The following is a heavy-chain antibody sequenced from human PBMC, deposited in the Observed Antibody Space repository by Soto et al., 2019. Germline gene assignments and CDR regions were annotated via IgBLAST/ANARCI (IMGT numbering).Heavy chain of an antibody. J-gene: IGHJ6*03. D-gene: IGHD6-6*01. CDR2: INAGNGNT. Sequence: GASVKVSCKASGYTFTSYAMHWVRQAPGQRLEWMGWINAGNGNTKYSQKFQGRVTITRDTSASTAYMELSSLRSEDTAVYYCARDLYSSSRGNYYYYYMDVWGKGTTVTVSS. CDR1: GYTFTSYA. CDR3: ARDLYSSSRGNYYYYYMDV. V-gene: IGHV1-3*01.